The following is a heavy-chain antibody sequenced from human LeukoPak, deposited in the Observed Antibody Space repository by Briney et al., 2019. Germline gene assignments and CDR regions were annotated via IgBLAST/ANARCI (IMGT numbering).Heavy chain of an antibody. V-gene: IGHV3-23*01. Sequence: GGSLRLSCAASGFTFSSYAMSWVRQAPGKGLEWVSAISGSGGSTYYADSVKGRFTISRENAKNSLYLQMNSLRAGDTAVYYCARGGDSSGYYSGRSYYYYGMDVWGQGTTVTVSS. CDR1: GFTFSSYA. J-gene: IGHJ6*02. CDR3: ARGGDSSGYYSGRSYYYYGMDV. D-gene: IGHD3-22*01. CDR2: ISGSGGST.